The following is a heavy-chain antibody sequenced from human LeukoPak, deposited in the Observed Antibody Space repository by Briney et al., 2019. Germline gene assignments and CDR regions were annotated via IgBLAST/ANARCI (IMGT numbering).Heavy chain of an antibody. Sequence: GGSLRLSCAASGFTFSSYEMNWVRQAPGKGLEWVSYISSSGSTIYYADSVKGRFTISRDNAKNSLYLQMNSLRAEDTAVYYCARVRDSSGYYYVDYFDYWGQGTLVTVSS. CDR1: GFTFSSYE. J-gene: IGHJ4*02. D-gene: IGHD3-22*01. CDR3: ARVRDSSGYYYVDYFDY. V-gene: IGHV3-48*03. CDR2: ISSSGSTI.